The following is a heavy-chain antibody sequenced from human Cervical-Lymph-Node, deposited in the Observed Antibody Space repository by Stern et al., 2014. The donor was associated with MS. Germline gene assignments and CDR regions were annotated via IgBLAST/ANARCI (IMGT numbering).Heavy chain of an antibody. D-gene: IGHD3-16*02. CDR1: EYTITDYD. CDR2: MNPNSGDT. CDR3: ARGFVPGWFDL. V-gene: IGHV1-8*01. Sequence: VHLVESGAAVKKPGASVKVSCKASEYTITDYDVNWVRQVPGQGLEWMGWMNPNSGDTHYAHKFRGRVTMTRDTSINTAYMELSDLTSDDTAVYYCARGFVPGWFDLWGQGTLVIVSS. J-gene: IGHJ5*02.